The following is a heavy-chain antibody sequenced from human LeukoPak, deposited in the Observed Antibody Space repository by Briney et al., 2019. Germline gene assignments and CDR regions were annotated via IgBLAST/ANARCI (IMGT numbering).Heavy chain of an antibody. CDR3: ATTAWHAFQI. Sequence: GGSLRLSCAASGFSFSDYDMSWVRQAPGKGLEWVSYISSSGRTTYYADSVKGRFTISGDNAKSSLYLQMNSLRAEDMAVYYCATTAWHAFQIRGQGTMVTVSS. J-gene: IGHJ3*02. CDR1: GFSFSDYD. CDR2: ISSSGRTT. V-gene: IGHV3-48*03. D-gene: IGHD1-14*01.